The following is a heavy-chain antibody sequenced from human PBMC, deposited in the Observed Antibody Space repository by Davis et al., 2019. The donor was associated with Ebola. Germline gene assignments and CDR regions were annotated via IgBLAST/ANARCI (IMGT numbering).Heavy chain of an antibody. D-gene: IGHD2-2*02. Sequence: PGGSLRLSCSASGFTFSSFAMNWVRQAPGKGLEWVSSISRSSSSTYYADSVKGRFTISRDNAKNSLYLQMNSLRAEDTAVYYCAREACSSISCYTYYFDYWGQGTLVTVSS. CDR1: GFTFSSFA. CDR3: AREACSSISCYTYYFDY. CDR2: ISRSSSST. V-gene: IGHV3-21*01. J-gene: IGHJ4*02.